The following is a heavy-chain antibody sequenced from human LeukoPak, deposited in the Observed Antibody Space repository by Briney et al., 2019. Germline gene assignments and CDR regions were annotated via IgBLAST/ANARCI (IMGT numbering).Heavy chain of an antibody. CDR3: ARRAGDYSHPYDY. D-gene: IGHD3-22*01. CDR2: IYSGGNT. J-gene: IGHJ4*02. CDR1: GRTVSSNC. V-gene: IGHV3-53*01. Sequence: GGSLRLSCAASGRTVSSNCMSWVRQAPGKGLEWVSFIYSGGNTYYADSVKGRFTISRDNSKNTFHLQMNSLRAEDTAVYYCARRAGDYSHPYDYWGQGTLVTVSS.